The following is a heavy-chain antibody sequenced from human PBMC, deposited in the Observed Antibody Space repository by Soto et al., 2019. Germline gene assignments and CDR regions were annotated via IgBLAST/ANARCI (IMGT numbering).Heavy chain of an antibody. D-gene: IGHD2-2*02. Sequence: GASVKVSCKASGYTFTSYSISWVRQAPGQGLEWMGRVSAYNGNTNYAQKLQGRVTMTTDTSTSTAYMELRSLRSDDTAVYYFARGEGAAPGILPAAINWFDPWGQGTMVTVSS. CDR1: GYTFTSYS. CDR3: ARGEGAAPGILPAAINWFDP. J-gene: IGHJ5*02. V-gene: IGHV1-18*01. CDR2: VSAYNGNT.